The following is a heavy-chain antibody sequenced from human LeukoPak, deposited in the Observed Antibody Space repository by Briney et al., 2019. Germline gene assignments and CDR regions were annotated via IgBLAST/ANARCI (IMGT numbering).Heavy chain of an antibody. CDR3: ARVPPGASSSWYILFGNWFDP. CDR2: ISAYNGNT. CDR1: GYTFTSYG. Sequence: ASVKVSCKASGYTFTSYGISWVRQAPGQGLEWMGWISAYNGNTNYAQKLQGRVTMTTDTSTSTAYMELRSLRSDDTAVYYCARVPPGASSSWYILFGNWFDPWGQGTLVTVSS. J-gene: IGHJ5*02. V-gene: IGHV1-18*01. D-gene: IGHD6-13*01.